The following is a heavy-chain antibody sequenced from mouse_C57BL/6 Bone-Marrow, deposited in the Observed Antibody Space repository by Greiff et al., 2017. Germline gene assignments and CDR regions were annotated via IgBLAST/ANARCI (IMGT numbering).Heavy chain of an antibody. CDR2: IDPSDSYT. Sequence: VQLQQPGAVLVRPGTSVKLSCKASGYTFTSYWMHWVKQRPGQGLEWIGVIDPSDSYTNYNQKFKGKATLTVDTSSSTAYMQLSSLTSEDSAVYYCARATFAYWGQGTLVTVSA. D-gene: IGHD6-1*01. CDR1: GYTFTSYW. V-gene: IGHV1-59*01. J-gene: IGHJ3*01. CDR3: ARATFAY.